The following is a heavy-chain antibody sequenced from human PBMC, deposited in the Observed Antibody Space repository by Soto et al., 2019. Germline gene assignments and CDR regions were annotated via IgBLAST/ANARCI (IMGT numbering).Heavy chain of an antibody. CDR2: INPNSGGT. D-gene: IGHD5-18*01. J-gene: IGHJ6*02. Sequence: ASVKVSCKASGYTFTGYYMHWVRQAPGQGLEWMGWINPNSGGTNYAQKFQGWVTMTRDTSISTAYMELSRLRSDDTAVYYCVRDGFVDTAMGNYYYYGMDVWGQGTTVTVSS. CDR3: VRDGFVDTAMGNYYYYGMDV. V-gene: IGHV1-2*04. CDR1: GYTFTGYY.